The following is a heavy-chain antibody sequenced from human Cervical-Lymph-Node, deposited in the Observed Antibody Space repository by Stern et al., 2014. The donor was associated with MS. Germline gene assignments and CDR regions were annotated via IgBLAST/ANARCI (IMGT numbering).Heavy chain of an antibody. D-gene: IGHD3-22*01. CDR2: ISWNSGSI. CDR3: AKGSYDSSGSRGYFDY. J-gene: IGHJ4*02. CDR1: GFTFDDYA. Sequence: EVQLVESGGGLVQPGRSLRLSCAASGFTFDDYAMHWVRQAPGKGLEWVSGISWNSGSIGYADSVKGRFTISRDNAKNSLYLQMNSLRAEDTALYYCAKGSYDSSGSRGYFDYWDQGTLVTVSS. V-gene: IGHV3-9*01.